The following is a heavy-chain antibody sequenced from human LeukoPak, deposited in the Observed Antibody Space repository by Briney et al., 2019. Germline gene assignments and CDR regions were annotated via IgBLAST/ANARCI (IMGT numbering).Heavy chain of an antibody. CDR2: IYYSGST. Sequence: SETLSLTCTVSGGSISSSSYYWGWIRQPPGKGLEWIGSIYYSGSTYYNPSLKSRVTISVDTSKNQFSLKLSSVTAADTAVYYCASSVGNRVYLYWGQGTLVTVSS. V-gene: IGHV4-39*07. J-gene: IGHJ4*02. D-gene: IGHD5/OR15-5a*01. CDR1: GGSISSSSYY. CDR3: ASSVGNRVYLY.